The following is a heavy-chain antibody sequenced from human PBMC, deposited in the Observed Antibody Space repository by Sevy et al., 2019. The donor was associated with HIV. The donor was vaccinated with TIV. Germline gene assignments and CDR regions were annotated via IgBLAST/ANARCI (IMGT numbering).Heavy chain of an antibody. CDR2: IYYNGST. Sequence: SETLSLTCTVSGGTFSSYYWSWIGQPPGKGLESIGYIYYNGSTNSNPSLKSRVTISAHTSKNQFSLKLNSVTAADTAVYYCARGKVLFDYWGQGTLVTVSS. J-gene: IGHJ4*02. CDR3: ARGKVLFDY. D-gene: IGHD3-10*01. CDR1: GGTFSSYY. V-gene: IGHV4-59*01.